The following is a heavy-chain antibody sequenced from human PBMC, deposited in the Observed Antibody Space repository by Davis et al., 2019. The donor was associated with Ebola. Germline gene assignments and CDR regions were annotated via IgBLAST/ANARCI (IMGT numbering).Heavy chain of an antibody. V-gene: IGHV1-69*13. J-gene: IGHJ3*02. Sequence: SVKVSCKASGGTFSSYAISWVRQAPGQGLEWMGGIIPIFGTANYAQKFQGRVTITADESTSTAYMELRSLRSDDTAVYYCARALGGRAVAGLDAFDIWGQGTMVTVSS. D-gene: IGHD6-19*01. CDR3: ARALGGRAVAGLDAFDI. CDR1: GGTFSSYA. CDR2: IIPIFGTA.